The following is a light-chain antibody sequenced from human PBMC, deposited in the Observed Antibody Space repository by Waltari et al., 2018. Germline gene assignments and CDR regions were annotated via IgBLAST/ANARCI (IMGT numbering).Light chain of an antibody. J-gene: IGKJ3*01. CDR2: DAS. Sequence: EVVLTQSQATLSLSPGERAALSCRASQKVNTCLGWYKQRPGQPPRLLVYDASTRATGIPARFSGSGSGTDFTLTISSLEPEDFAVYFCHHCANWPRLTFGPGTKVDLK. CDR1: QKVNTC. CDR3: HHCANWPRLT. V-gene: IGKV3-11*01.